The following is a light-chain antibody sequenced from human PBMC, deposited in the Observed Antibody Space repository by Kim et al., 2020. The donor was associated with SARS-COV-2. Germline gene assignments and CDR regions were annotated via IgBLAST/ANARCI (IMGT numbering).Light chain of an antibody. Sequence: NFMLTQPHSVSESPGKTVTISCTRSSGSIADNHVQWYQQRPGSAPANVMFEDDQRPSGVPDRFSGSIDRSSNSASLPISGLRTEDEADYYCQSYDTDNQGVFGGGTQLTVL. V-gene: IGLV6-57*03. CDR2: EDD. J-gene: IGLJ3*02. CDR1: SGSIADNH. CDR3: QSYDTDNQGV.